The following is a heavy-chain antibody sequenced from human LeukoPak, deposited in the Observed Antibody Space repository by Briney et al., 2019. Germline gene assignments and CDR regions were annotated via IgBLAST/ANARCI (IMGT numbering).Heavy chain of an antibody. Sequence: SGPTLVKPTQTLTLTCTFSGFSLSTSGVGVGWIRQPPGKALEWLALIYWNDDKRYSPSLKSRLTITKDTSKNQVVLTMTNMDPVDTATNYCAHSGIAAAGTKYYYYGMDVWGQGTTVTVSS. CDR3: AHSGIAAAGTKYYYYGMDV. CDR1: GFSLSTSGVG. CDR2: IYWNDDK. D-gene: IGHD6-13*01. J-gene: IGHJ6*02. V-gene: IGHV2-5*01.